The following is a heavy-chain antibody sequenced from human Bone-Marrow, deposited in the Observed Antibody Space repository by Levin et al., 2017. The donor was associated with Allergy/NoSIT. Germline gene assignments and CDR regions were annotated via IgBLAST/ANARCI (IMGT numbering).Heavy chain of an antibody. CDR3: ARERPMLRGAMGDYYDGMDV. D-gene: IGHD3-10*01. CDR2: IYTSGST. CDR1: GGSISSYN. Sequence: SETLSLTCTVSGGSISSYNWNWIRQPAGKGLEWIGRIYTSGSTKYNPSLKSPVTMSVDTSKNQFSLKLSPVTAADTDVYYCARERPMLRGAMGDYYDGMDVWGQGTTVTVSS. J-gene: IGHJ6*02. V-gene: IGHV4-4*07.